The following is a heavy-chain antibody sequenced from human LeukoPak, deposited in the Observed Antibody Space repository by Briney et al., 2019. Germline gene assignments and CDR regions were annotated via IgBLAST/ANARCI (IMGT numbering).Heavy chain of an antibody. Sequence: GASLRLSCAASGFTFSTYWMTWVRQAPGKGLEWVANIKQDGGETYYLDSVKGRFTISRDNAKNSLYLQMNSLRAEDTALYYCARLRGGAYWGQGTLVTVSS. CDR1: GFTFSTYW. J-gene: IGHJ4*02. D-gene: IGHD3-10*01. CDR3: ARLRGGAY. V-gene: IGHV3-7*01. CDR2: IKQDGGET.